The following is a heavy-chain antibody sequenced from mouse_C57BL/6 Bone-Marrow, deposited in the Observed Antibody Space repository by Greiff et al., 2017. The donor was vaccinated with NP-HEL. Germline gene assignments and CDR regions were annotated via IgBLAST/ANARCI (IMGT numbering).Heavy chain of an antibody. CDR3: AAHGSSYGGYWYFDV. Sequence: VKLMESGPGLVQPSQSLSITCTVSGFSLTSYGVHWVRQSPGKGLEWLGVIWSGGSTDYNAAFISRLSISKDNSKSQVFFKMNSLQADDTAIYYCAAHGSSYGGYWYFDVWGTGTTVTVSS. V-gene: IGHV2-2*01. J-gene: IGHJ1*03. D-gene: IGHD1-1*01. CDR1: GFSLTSYG. CDR2: IWSGGST.